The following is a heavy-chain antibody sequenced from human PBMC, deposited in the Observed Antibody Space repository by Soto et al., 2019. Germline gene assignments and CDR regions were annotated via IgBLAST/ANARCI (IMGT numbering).Heavy chain of an antibody. Sequence: EVQLLESGGGLVQPGGSLRLSCAASGFTFSSYAMSWVRQAPGKGLEWVSAISGSGGSTYYAGSVKGRFTISRDNSKNTLYLQMNSLRAEDTAVYYCAKPYKPTYSRPLGFDYWGQGTLVTVSS. CDR1: GFTFSSYA. J-gene: IGHJ4*02. D-gene: IGHD6-13*01. V-gene: IGHV3-23*01. CDR2: ISGSGGST. CDR3: AKPYKPTYSRPLGFDY.